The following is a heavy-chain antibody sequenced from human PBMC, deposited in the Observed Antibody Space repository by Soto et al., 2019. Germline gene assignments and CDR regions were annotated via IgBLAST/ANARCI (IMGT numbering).Heavy chain of an antibody. CDR3: ARAQYYYYYMHV. V-gene: IGHV3-23*01. CDR2: ISGSGGST. Sequence: GGSLRLSYAASGFTFSSYAMSWVRQAPGKGLEWVSAISGSGGSTYYADSVKGRFTISRDNSKNTLYLQMNSLRAEDTAVYYCARAQYYYYYMHVWGKGTTVTVSS. J-gene: IGHJ6*03. CDR1: GFTFSSYA.